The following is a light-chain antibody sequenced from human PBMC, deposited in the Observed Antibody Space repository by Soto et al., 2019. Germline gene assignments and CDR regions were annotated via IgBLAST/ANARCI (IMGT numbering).Light chain of an antibody. CDR1: QSISTF. V-gene: IGKV1-39*01. CDR2: AAS. J-gene: IGKJ2*01. Sequence: DIQMTQSPSSLSASVGDSVTITCRASQSISTFLNWYQQKPGKAPKFLIFAASSLQSGVPSRFSGSGSGTDFTLTISSLQPEDFATYLCQQSYSTPYTFGQGTKLEIK. CDR3: QQSYSTPYT.